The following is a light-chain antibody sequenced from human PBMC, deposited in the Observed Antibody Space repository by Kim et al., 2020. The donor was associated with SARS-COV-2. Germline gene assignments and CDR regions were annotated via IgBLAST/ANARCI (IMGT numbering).Light chain of an antibody. V-gene: IGKV1-39*01. CDR3: QQTHSTPYT. J-gene: IGKJ2*01. Sequence: SSSVGDTVIITGLASQSISTYFHLYQQNPETPPNLLIYGASNLESGVPSRFSGSGSETYFTLTISGLQPEDFATYYCQQTHSTPYTFGQGTKLEI. CDR1: QSISTY. CDR2: GAS.